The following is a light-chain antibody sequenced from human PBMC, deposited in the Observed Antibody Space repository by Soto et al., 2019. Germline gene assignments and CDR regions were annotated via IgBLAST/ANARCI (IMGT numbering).Light chain of an antibody. CDR3: QQYNNWWT. Sequence: EIVMTQSPATLSVSPGERVTLSCRASQSVSSSLAWYQQKPGQAPRLLIYGASTRAIGIPGRFSGSGSETEFTLTISSLQYEDFAVYYCQQYNNWWTFGQGTKVETK. CDR1: QSVSSS. J-gene: IGKJ1*01. CDR2: GAS. V-gene: IGKV3-15*01.